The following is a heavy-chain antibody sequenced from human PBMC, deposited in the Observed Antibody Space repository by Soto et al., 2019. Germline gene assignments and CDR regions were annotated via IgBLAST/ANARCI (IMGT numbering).Heavy chain of an antibody. CDR1: GFSFNSYW. CDR3: AKDLDIVLVPAVLHYYYGMDV. CDR2: INTDGTVT. Sequence: GGSLRLSCVASGFSFNSYWMYWVRQDPGKGLVWASRINTDGTVTNYADSVKGRFTISRDNSKNTLYLQMNSLRAEDTAVYYCAKDLDIVLVPAVLHYYYGMDVWGQGTTVTVSS. J-gene: IGHJ6*02. V-gene: IGHV3-74*01. D-gene: IGHD2-2*01.